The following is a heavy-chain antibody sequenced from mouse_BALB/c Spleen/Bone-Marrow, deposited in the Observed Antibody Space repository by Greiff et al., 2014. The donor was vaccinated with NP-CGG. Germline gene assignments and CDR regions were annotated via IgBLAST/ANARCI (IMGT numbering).Heavy chain of an antibody. J-gene: IGHJ2*01. CDR2: ISTYYGDA. CDR3: ARDLDY. Sequence: QVQLQQSGAELVRPGVSVKISCKGSGYTFTDYAMHWVKQSHAKSLEWIGVISTYYGDATYNQELEGKATMTVDKSSSTAYMELARLTSEDSAIYYCARDLDYWGQGTTLTVSS. V-gene: IGHV1S137*01. CDR1: GYTFTDYA.